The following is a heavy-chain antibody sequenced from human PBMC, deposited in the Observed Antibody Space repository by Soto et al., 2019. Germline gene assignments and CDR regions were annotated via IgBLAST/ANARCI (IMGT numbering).Heavy chain of an antibody. CDR2: IYYSGST. J-gene: IGHJ4*02. CDR1: GGSISSYY. V-gene: IGHV4-59*01. Sequence: QVQLQESGPGLVKPSETLSLTCTVSGGSISSYYWSWIRQPPGKGLEWIGYIYYSGSTNYNPSLKSRVTISVDTSKNQFSLKLSSVTAADTAVYYCAGRASRYYYDSSDYFDYWGQGTLVTVSS. D-gene: IGHD3-22*01. CDR3: AGRASRYYYDSSDYFDY.